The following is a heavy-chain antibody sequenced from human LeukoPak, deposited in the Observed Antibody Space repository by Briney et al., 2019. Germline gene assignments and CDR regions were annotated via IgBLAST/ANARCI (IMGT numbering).Heavy chain of an antibody. V-gene: IGHV3-53*01. CDR1: GFTLSSYA. J-gene: IGHJ4*02. CDR3: ARRAGAYSHPYDY. Sequence: GGSLRLSCAASGFTLSSYAMSWVRQAPGKGLEWVSFIYSDNTHYSDSVKGRFTISRDNSKNTLYLQMNSLRAEDTAVYYCARRAGAYSHPYDYWGQGTLVTVSS. CDR2: IYSDNT. D-gene: IGHD4/OR15-4a*01.